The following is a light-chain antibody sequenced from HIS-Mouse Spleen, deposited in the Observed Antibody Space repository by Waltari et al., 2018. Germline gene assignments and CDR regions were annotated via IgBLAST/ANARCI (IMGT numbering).Light chain of an antibody. Sequence: EIVLTQSPATLSLSPGERATLSCRASQSVSSYLARYQQKPGQAPRLLIYDASNRATGSPARCSGSGSGTDFTLTISSLEPEDFAVYYCQQRSNWPPYTFGQGTKLEIK. CDR3: QQRSNWPPYT. J-gene: IGKJ2*01. CDR1: QSVSSY. CDR2: DAS. V-gene: IGKV3-11*01.